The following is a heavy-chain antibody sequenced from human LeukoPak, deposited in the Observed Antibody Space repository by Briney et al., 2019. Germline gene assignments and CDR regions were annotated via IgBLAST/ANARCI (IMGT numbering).Heavy chain of an antibody. CDR1: GYTFTSYD. Sequence: ASVNVSCKASGYTFTSYDINWVRQATGQGLEWMGWMNPNSGNTGYAQKFQGRVTITRSTSISTAYMELSSLRSEDTAVYYCARAPVTTGPYYYYMDVWGKGTTVTVSS. J-gene: IGHJ6*03. CDR2: MNPNSGNT. D-gene: IGHD4-17*01. V-gene: IGHV1-8*03. CDR3: ARAPVTTGPYYYYMDV.